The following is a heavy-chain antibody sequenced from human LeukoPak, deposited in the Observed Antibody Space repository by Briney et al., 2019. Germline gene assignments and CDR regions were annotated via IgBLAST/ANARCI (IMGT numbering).Heavy chain of an antibody. V-gene: IGHV4-61*08. Sequence: SETLSLTCTVSGGSISSGDYYWSWIRQPPGKGLEWIGYIYYSGSTKYNPSLKSRVTISVDTSKNQFSLKVTSMTAADTAVYYCARERGGYYFDYWGQGTLVTVSS. D-gene: IGHD3-16*01. J-gene: IGHJ4*02. CDR1: GGSISSGDYY. CDR2: IYYSGST. CDR3: ARERGGYYFDY.